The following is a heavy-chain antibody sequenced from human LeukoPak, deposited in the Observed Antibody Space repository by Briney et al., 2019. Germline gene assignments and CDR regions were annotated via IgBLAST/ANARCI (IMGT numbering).Heavy chain of an antibody. CDR2: INSNSGGT. V-gene: IGHV1-2*02. Sequence: GASVKVSCKASGYTFTGYYMHWVRQAPGQGLEWMGWINSNSGGTNYAQKFQGRVTMTRDTSTSTAYMELSRLRSDDTAVYYCARVRYYDILTGYPYYMDVWGKGTTVTISS. CDR1: GYTFTGYY. J-gene: IGHJ6*03. D-gene: IGHD3-9*01. CDR3: ARVRYYDILTGYPYYMDV.